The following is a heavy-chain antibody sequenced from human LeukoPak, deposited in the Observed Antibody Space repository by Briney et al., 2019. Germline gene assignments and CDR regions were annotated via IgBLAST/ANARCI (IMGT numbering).Heavy chain of an antibody. CDR3: ARDYYGSGSYPLFDY. CDR2: INSDGSST. Sequence: GGSLRLSCAASGFTFSSYWMHWVRQAPGKGLVWVSRINSDGSSTSYADSVEGRFTISRDNAKNTLYLQMNSLRAEDTAVYYCARDYYGSGSYPLFDYWGQGTLVTVSS. CDR1: GFTFSSYW. V-gene: IGHV3-74*01. J-gene: IGHJ4*02. D-gene: IGHD3-10*01.